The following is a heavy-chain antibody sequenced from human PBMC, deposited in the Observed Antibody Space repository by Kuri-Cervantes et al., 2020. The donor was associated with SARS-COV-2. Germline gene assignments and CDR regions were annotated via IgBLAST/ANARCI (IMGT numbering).Heavy chain of an antibody. CDR1: GYSFTSYW. Sequence: KVSCKGSGYSFTSYWISWVRQMPGKGLEWMGRIDPSDSYTNYSPSFQGHVTISADKSISTAYLQWSSLKASDTAMYYCASTVALWSGYYDYWGQGPLVTVSS. J-gene: IGHJ4*02. CDR2: IDPSDSYT. V-gene: IGHV5-10-1*01. D-gene: IGHD3-3*01. CDR3: ASTVALWSGYYDY.